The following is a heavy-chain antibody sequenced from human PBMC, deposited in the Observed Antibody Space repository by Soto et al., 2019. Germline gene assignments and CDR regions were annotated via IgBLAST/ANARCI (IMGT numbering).Heavy chain of an antibody. D-gene: IGHD3-16*01. J-gene: IGHJ5*01. V-gene: IGHV1-24*01. Sequence: ASVKVSCKVSGYTLTELSMHWVRQAPGKGLEWMGGFDPEDGETIYAQKFQGRVTMTEDTSTDTAYMELSSLRSEDTAVYYCATTRYVETNNWFDSWGQGTQVTVSS. CDR2: FDPEDGET. CDR1: GYTLTELS. CDR3: ATTRYVETNNWFDS.